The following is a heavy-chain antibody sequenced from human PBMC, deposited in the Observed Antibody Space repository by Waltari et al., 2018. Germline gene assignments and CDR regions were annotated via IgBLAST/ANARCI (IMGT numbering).Heavy chain of an antibody. CDR1: GFTFSDYG. V-gene: IGHV3-30*02. CDR2: LRYDGSNK. CDR3: ATDTGTPDY. Sequence: QVQLVESGGGVVQPGGSLRLSCATSGFTFSDYGMHWVRQGPGKGLEWVAFLRYDGSNKYYADSVKVRFTISGDNSKTTLYLQMNSLRAEDTAVYYCATDTGTPDYWGQGTLVTVSS. J-gene: IGHJ4*02. D-gene: IGHD2-15*01.